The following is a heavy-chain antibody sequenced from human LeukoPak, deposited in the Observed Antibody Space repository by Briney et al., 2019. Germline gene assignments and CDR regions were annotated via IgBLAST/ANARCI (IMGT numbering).Heavy chain of an antibody. V-gene: IGHV1-18*01. J-gene: IGHJ4*02. D-gene: IGHD2-15*01. CDR2: ISSYNGNT. CDR3: ARDRQGYCSGGSCPEPDY. CDR1: GYTFTSYG. Sequence: GASVKVSCQASGYTFTSYGISWVRQAPGQGLEWMGWISSYNGNTNYAQKLQGRVTMTTDTSTSTAYMELRSLRSDDTAVYYCARDRQGYCSGGSCPEPDYWGQGTLVTVSS.